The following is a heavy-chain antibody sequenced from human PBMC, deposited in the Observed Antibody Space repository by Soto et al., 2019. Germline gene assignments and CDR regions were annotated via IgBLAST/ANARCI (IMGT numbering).Heavy chain of an antibody. CDR3: ARDRAAAGYYYYGMDV. Sequence: PSETLSLTCTVSAGSISSGGYYWSWIRQHPGKGLEWIGYIFYSGSTYYNPSLKSRVTISVDTSKNQFSLKLISLTAADTAVYYCARDRAAAGYYYYGMDVWGQGTTVTVSS. V-gene: IGHV4-31*03. CDR2: IFYSGST. CDR1: AGSISSGGYY. J-gene: IGHJ6*02. D-gene: IGHD6-13*01.